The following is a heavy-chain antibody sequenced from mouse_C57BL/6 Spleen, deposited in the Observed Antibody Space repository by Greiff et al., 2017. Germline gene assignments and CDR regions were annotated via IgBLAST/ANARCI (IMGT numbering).Heavy chain of an antibody. CDR2: ISSGSSTI. CDR3: ARPDWDGYYFDY. CDR1: GFTFSDYG. J-gene: IGHJ2*01. V-gene: IGHV5-17*01. D-gene: IGHD4-1*01. Sequence: DVMLVESGGGLVKPGGSLKLSCAASGFTFSDYGMHWVRQAPEKGLEWVAYISSGSSTIYYADTVKGRFTISRDNAKNTLFLQMTSLRSEDTAMYDCARPDWDGYYFDYWGQGTTLTVSS.